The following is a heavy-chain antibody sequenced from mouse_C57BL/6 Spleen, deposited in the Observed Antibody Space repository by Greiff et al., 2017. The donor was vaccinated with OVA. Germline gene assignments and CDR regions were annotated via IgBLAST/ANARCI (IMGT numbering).Heavy chain of an antibody. CDR1: GFNIKDDY. Sequence: EVKLMESGAELVRPGASVKLSCTASGFNIKDDYMHWVKQRPEQGLEWIGWIDPENGDTEYASKFQGKATITADTSSNTAYLQLSSLTSEDTAVYYCTNRSGYDAIDYWGQGTSVTVSS. V-gene: IGHV14-4*01. CDR2: IDPENGDT. D-gene: IGHD3-2*02. J-gene: IGHJ4*01. CDR3: TNRSGYDAIDY.